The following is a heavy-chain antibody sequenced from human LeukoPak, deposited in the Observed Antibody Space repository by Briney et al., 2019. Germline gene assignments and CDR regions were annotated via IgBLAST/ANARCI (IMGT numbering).Heavy chain of an antibody. CDR2: IYHSGST. CDR1: GYSISSGYY. V-gene: IGHV4-38-2*01. Sequence: PSETLSLTCAVSGYSISSGYYWGWIRQPPGKGLEWIGSIYHSGSTYYNPSLKSRVTISVDTSKNQFSLKLSSVTAADTAVYYCARRGFGWYDSSGYKFDYWGQGTLVTVSS. J-gene: IGHJ4*02. D-gene: IGHD3-22*01. CDR3: ARRGFGWYDSSGYKFDY.